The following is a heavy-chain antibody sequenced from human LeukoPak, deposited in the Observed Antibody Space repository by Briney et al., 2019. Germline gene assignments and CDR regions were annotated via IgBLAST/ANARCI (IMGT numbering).Heavy chain of an antibody. J-gene: IGHJ4*02. V-gene: IGHV3-23*01. CDR1: GFTFSDYY. CDR3: AGITIFGVVIIRKHFDY. Sequence: GGSLRLSCAASGFTFSDYYMSWVRQAPGKGLEWVSAISGSGGSTYYADSVKGRFTISRDNSKNTLYLQMNSLRAEDTAVYYCAGITIFGVVIIRKHFDYWGQGTLVTVSS. D-gene: IGHD3-3*01. CDR2: ISGSGGST.